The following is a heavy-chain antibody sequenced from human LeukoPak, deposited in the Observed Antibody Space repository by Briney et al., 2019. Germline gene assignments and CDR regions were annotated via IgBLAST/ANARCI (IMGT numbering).Heavy chain of an antibody. Sequence: ASVKVSCKVSGYTLTELSMHWVRQAPGKGLEWMGGFDPEDGETIYAQKFQGRATMTEDTSTDTAYMELSSLRSEDTAVYYCATALAAADPGRYYYYYMDVWGKGTTVTVS. D-gene: IGHD6-13*01. CDR3: ATALAAADPGRYYYYYMDV. V-gene: IGHV1-24*01. J-gene: IGHJ6*03. CDR1: GYTLTELS. CDR2: FDPEDGET.